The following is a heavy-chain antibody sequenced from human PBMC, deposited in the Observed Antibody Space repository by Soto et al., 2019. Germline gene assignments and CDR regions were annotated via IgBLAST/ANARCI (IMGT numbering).Heavy chain of an antibody. V-gene: IGHV6-1*01. CDR2: TYYRSKWFH. CDR1: GDSVSSDITS. J-gene: IGHJ3*01. D-gene: IGHD3-10*01. CDR3: ARGNALDV. Sequence: QGQLQQSGPGLVKPSQTLSLTCAIYGDSVSSDITSWNWIRQSPSRGLEWLGRTYYRSKWFHDYAASVKSRITINPDTSKNQFSRELNSMTPEDTAVYYCARGNALDVWGQGTVVTVSS.